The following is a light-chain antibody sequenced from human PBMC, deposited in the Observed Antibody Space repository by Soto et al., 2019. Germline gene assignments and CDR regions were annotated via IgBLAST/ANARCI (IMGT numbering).Light chain of an antibody. CDR2: GAS. CDR1: QSVRSNF. J-gene: IGKJ1*01. V-gene: IGKV3-20*01. CDR3: QQYGSALQT. Sequence: EIVLTQSPGTLSLSPGERATLSCRASQSVRSNFLAWYQQRPGQAPRLLIYGASSRATDIPDRVSGSGSGTDFTLIISRLEPEDCAVYYCQQYGSALQTFGQGTKVEIK.